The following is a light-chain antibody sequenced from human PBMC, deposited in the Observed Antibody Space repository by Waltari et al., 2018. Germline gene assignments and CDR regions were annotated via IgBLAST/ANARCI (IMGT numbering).Light chain of an antibody. Sequence: QSALTQPPSASGSPGQSVTISCTGTSSDVGGYNYVSWYQHHPVKAPKLMINEVIKRPSGVPDRFSGSKSGNTASLTVSGLQAEDEADYYCSSYAGSNNVVFGGGTKLTVL. CDR3: SSYAGSNNVV. CDR2: EVI. CDR1: SSDVGGYNY. V-gene: IGLV2-8*01. J-gene: IGLJ2*01.